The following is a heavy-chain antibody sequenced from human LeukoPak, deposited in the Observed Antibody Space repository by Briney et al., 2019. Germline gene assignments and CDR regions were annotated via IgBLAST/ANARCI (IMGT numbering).Heavy chain of an antibody. J-gene: IGHJ3*02. CDR2: ISSSGST. V-gene: IGHV4-61*02. D-gene: IGHD3-22*01. CDR1: GDSISSGDYY. Sequence: SETLSLTCTVSGDSISSGDYYWSWIRQPAGKGLEWIGRISSSGSTNYNPSLKSRVTMSVDTSKNQFSLKLSSVTAADTAVYFCARGPYSYDSSGAFDIWGQGTMVTVSS. CDR3: ARGPYSYDSSGAFDI.